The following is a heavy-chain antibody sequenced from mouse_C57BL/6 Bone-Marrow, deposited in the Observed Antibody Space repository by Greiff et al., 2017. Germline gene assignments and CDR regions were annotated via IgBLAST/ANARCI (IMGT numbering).Heavy chain of an antibody. D-gene: IGHD3-1*01. J-gene: IGHJ1*03. Sequence: QVQLQQSGAELVKPGASVKMSCKASGYTFTSYCITWVKQRPGQGLEWIGDIYPGSGSTNYNEKFKGKATLTADTSSSTAYMELRSLTSEDSAVYFCARRGYCNYWDMDDWGKGTTVTVSS. CDR3: ARRGYCNYWDMDD. V-gene: IGHV1-55*01. CDR2: IYPGSGST. CDR1: GYTFTSYC.